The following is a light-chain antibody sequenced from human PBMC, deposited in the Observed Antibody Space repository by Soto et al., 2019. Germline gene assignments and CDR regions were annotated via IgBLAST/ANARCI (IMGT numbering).Light chain of an antibody. CDR3: QQYHNFWT. CDR1: QNIYSN. Sequence: MTQSPATLSVSPGERDTLSCRASQNIYSNVAWYQHKPGKAPKLLIYDASSLESGVPSRFSGSGSGTEFTLAISSLQPDDFATYYCQQYHNFWTFGQGTKVDI. J-gene: IGKJ1*01. V-gene: IGKV1-5*01. CDR2: DAS.